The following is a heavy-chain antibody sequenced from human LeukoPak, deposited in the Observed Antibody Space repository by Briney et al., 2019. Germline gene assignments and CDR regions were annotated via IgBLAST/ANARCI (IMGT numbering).Heavy chain of an antibody. J-gene: IGHJ5*02. V-gene: IGHV3-73*01. Sequence: GGSLRLSCAASGFTFSASAIHWVRQAAGKGLEWVGRIRSKANSYATAYGASVKGRFTISRDDSKNTAYLQMNSLKTEDTAVYYCAHSNYVTNWFDPWGQGTLVTVSS. CDR3: AHSNYVTNWFDP. D-gene: IGHD4-11*01. CDR2: IRSKANSYAT. CDR1: GFTFSASA.